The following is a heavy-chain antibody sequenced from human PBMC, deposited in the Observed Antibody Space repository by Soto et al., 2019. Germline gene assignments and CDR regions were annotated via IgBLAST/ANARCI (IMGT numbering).Heavy chain of an antibody. Sequence: QVQLQESGPGLVKPSQTLSLTCTVSGGSISSGGYYWSWIRQHPGKGLEWIGYIYYSGSTFYNPSIKCLVTTSVDTSKNQFSLQLRSVTAADTAVYYCARDRRPNWFDPWGQGTLVTVSS. CDR1: GGSISSGGYY. J-gene: IGHJ5*02. V-gene: IGHV4-31*01. CDR2: IYYSGST. CDR3: ARDRRPNWFDP.